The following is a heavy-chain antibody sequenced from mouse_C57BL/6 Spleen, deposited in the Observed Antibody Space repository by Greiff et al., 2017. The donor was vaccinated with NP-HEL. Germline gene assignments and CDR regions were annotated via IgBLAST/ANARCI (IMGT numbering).Heavy chain of an antibody. CDR3: TREYSNSFAY. V-gene: IGHV1-15*01. Sequence: VQLQQSGAELVRPGASVTLSCKASGYTFTDYEMHWVKQTPVHGLEWIGAIDPETGGTAYNQKFKGKAILTADKSSSTAYMELRSLTSEDSAVYYCTREYSNSFAYWGQGTLVTVSA. CDR2: IDPETGGT. J-gene: IGHJ3*01. CDR1: GYTFTDYE. D-gene: IGHD2-5*01.